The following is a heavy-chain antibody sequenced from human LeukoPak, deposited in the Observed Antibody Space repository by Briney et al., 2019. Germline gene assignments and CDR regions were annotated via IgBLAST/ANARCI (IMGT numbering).Heavy chain of an antibody. Sequence: PGGSLRLSCAASGFTFSNYGMHWVRQAPGKGLEWVAVMSHDGSNKYYADSVKGRFAISRDNSKNSLYLQMNSLRDEDTAVYYCAREVVTTFDIWGQGTMVTVSS. V-gene: IGHV3-30*03. CDR3: AREVVTTFDI. J-gene: IGHJ3*02. CDR1: GFTFSNYG. D-gene: IGHD2-21*02. CDR2: MSHDGSNK.